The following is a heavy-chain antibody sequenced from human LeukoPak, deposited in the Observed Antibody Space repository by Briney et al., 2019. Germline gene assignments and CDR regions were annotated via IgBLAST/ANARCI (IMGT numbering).Heavy chain of an antibody. D-gene: IGHD1-26*01. Sequence: ASVKVSCKASGYTFTGYYIHWVRQAPGQGLEWMGWINPNSGGTNYAQNFQGRVTMTRDTSISTAYMELSRLKSDDTAVYYCARGVGATTHYFDYWGQGTLVTVSS. V-gene: IGHV1-2*02. CDR1: GYTFTGYY. CDR2: INPNSGGT. J-gene: IGHJ4*02. CDR3: ARGVGATTHYFDY.